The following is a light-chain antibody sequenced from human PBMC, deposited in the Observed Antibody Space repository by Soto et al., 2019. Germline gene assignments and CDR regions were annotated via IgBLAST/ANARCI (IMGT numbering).Light chain of an antibody. CDR2: AAS. CDR3: LQHNSYPQT. Sequence: DIQMTQSPSSLSASVGDRVTITCRASQGIRDALGWYQQKPGKAPKRLIYAASSLQSGVPSRFSGLGSGTEFTLTISSLQPEDFATYCCLQHNSYPQTCGQGTKVAIK. V-gene: IGKV1-17*01. CDR1: QGIRDA. J-gene: IGKJ1*01.